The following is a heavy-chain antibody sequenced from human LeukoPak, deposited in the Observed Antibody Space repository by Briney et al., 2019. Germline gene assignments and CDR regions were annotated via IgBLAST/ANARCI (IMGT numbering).Heavy chain of an antibody. CDR2: ISGSGGGT. Sequence: GGSLRLSCAASGFTFSSYAMSWVRQAPGKGLEWVSAISGSGGGTYYANSVKGRFTISRDNSRDTLYLQMNSLRAEDTALYFCAKTPDYYGSGNSSYIDCWGQGTLVSVSS. D-gene: IGHD3-10*01. J-gene: IGHJ4*02. CDR1: GFTFSSYA. CDR3: AKTPDYYGSGNSSYIDC. V-gene: IGHV3-23*01.